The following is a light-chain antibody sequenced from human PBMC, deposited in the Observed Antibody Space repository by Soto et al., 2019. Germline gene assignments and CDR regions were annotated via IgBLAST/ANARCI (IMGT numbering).Light chain of an antibody. J-gene: IGKJ1*01. Sequence: IQLTQSPSCLSASVGDRVTITCRASQGISSYLAWYQQKPGKAPQLLIYAASTLQSGVPSRFSGSGSGTDFTLSISSLQPEDFATYYCQQLNGYPPWTFGQGTKVEIK. V-gene: IGKV1-9*01. CDR1: QGISSY. CDR2: AAS. CDR3: QQLNGYPPWT.